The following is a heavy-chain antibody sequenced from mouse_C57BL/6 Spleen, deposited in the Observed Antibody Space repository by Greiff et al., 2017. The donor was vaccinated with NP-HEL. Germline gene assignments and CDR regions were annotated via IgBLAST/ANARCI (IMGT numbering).Heavy chain of an antibody. CDR2: ISSGGSYT. D-gene: IGHD1-1*01. CDR1: GFTFSSYG. J-gene: IGHJ2*01. CDR3: ARLSHYYGSSHFDY. V-gene: IGHV5-6*01. Sequence: EVQLQQSGGDLVKPGGSLKLSCAASGFTFSSYGMSWVRQTPDKRLEWVATISSGGSYTYYPDSVKGRFTISRDNAKNTLYLQMSSLKSEDTAMYYCARLSHYYGSSHFDYWGQGTTLTVSS.